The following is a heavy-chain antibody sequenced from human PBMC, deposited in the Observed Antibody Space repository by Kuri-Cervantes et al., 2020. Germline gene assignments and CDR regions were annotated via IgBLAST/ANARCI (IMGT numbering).Heavy chain of an antibody. CDR1: GYNFTNYW. Sequence: KVSCKGSGYNFTNYWIGWVRQMPGKGLEWMGIVYPGDSDTRYSPSFQGQVTFSADKPISTAYLQWSSLKASDTAMYYCARSLMTEVVTAILGYYFDYWGQGTLVTVSS. D-gene: IGHD2-21*02. V-gene: IGHV5-51*04. CDR3: ARSLMTEVVTAILGYYFDY. J-gene: IGHJ4*02. CDR2: VYPGDSDT.